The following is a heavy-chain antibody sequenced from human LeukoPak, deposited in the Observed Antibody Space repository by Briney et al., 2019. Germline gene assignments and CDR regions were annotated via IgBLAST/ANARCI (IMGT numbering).Heavy chain of an antibody. D-gene: IGHD5-18*01. Sequence: SETLSLTCTVSDGSISSYYWSWIRQPPGKGLEWIGYIYYSGSTNYNPSLKSRVTISVDTSKNQFSLKLSSVTAADTAVYYCARHVGYSYGYLDYWGQGTLVTVSS. J-gene: IGHJ4*02. CDR1: DGSISSYY. V-gene: IGHV4-59*08. CDR2: IYYSGST. CDR3: ARHVGYSYGYLDY.